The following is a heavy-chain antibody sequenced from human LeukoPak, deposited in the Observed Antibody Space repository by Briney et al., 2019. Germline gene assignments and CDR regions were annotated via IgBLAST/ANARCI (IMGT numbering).Heavy chain of an antibody. Sequence: SETLCLTCTVSGGSISTYYWSWIRQSPGKGLEWIGSVYYSGSTNYSPSLKSRVRISVDTSKNQFSLELSSVTAADTAVYYCAVNSTKQTFDIWGQRAMGTVSS. CDR2: VYYSGST. V-gene: IGHV4-59*08. J-gene: IGHJ3*02. CDR3: AVNSTKQTFDI. CDR1: GGSISTYY. D-gene: IGHD5/OR15-5a*01.